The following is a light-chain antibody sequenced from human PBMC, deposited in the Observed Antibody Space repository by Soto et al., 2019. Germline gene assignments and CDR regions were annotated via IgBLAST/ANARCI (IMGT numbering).Light chain of an antibody. CDR2: EGS. Sequence: QSVLTQPPSASGTPGQRVTISCSGSSSNIGSNTVNWYQQHPGRAPKLMIYEGSKRPSGVSNRFSGSKSGDTASLTISGLQAEDEANYYCCSYAASSALWVFGGGTKVTVL. J-gene: IGLJ3*02. CDR3: CSYAASSALWV. V-gene: IGLV2-23*01. CDR1: SSNIGSNT.